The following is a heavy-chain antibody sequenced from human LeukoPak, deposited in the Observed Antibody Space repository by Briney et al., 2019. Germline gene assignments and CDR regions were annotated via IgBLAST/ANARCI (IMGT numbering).Heavy chain of an antibody. CDR3: ARLEWYFDP. CDR2: ISSTGNTV. CDR1: GFTFSSYE. V-gene: IGHV3-48*03. J-gene: IGHJ2*01. Sequence: QPGGSLRLSCAASGFTFSSYEMNWVRQAPGQGLEWVAYISSTGNTVHYAGSVKGRFTISRDNAKNSLYLQMNSLRAEDTAVYYCARLEWYFDPWGRGTLVTVSS.